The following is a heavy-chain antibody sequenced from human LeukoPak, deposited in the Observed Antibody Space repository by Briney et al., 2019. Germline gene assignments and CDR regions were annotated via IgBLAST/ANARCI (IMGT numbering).Heavy chain of an antibody. D-gene: IGHD6-19*01. CDR1: GFTFSSYW. Sequence: GGSLRLSCAASGFTFSSYWMHWVRQAPGKGLVWVSRINSDGSSTSYADSVKGRLTISRDNAKNTLYLQMNSLRAEDTVVYYCAREYSSGWSYLDVWGQGTTVTVSS. CDR2: INSDGSST. J-gene: IGHJ6*02. CDR3: AREYSSGWSYLDV. V-gene: IGHV3-74*01.